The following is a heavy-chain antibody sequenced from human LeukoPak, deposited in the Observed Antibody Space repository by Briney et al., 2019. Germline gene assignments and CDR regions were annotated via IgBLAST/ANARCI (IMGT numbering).Heavy chain of an antibody. J-gene: IGHJ4*02. CDR3: ATETYYYDSSGYTRMAYYFDY. D-gene: IGHD3-22*01. CDR1: GYSISSGYY. Sequence: SETLSLTCAVSGYSISSGYYWGWIRQPPGKGLEWIGSIYHSGSTYYNPSLKSRVTISVDTSKNQFSLKLSSETAADTAVYYCATETYYYDSSGYTRMAYYFDYWGQGTLVTVSS. CDR2: IYHSGST. V-gene: IGHV4-38-2*01.